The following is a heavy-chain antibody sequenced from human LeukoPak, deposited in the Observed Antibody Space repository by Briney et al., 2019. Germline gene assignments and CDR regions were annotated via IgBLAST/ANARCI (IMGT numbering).Heavy chain of an antibody. V-gene: IGHV1-8*03. Sequence: GPLVKVSCKASGYSFTTYDINWVRQATGQGLEWMGWMNLKSGYTGYAQKFQGRVTITRDTSTSTVYMELSSLRSEDTAVYYCATYYYDSSGYRTPKYWGQGTLVRAS. CDR3: ATYYYDSSGYRTPKY. D-gene: IGHD3-22*01. J-gene: IGHJ4*02. CDR2: MNLKSGYT. CDR1: GYSFTTYD.